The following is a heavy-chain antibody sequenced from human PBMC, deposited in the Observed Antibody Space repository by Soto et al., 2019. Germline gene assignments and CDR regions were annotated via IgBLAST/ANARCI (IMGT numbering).Heavy chain of an antibody. V-gene: IGHV4-31*03. D-gene: IGHD6-19*01. Sequence: SETLSLTCTVSGGSISSGGYYWSWIRQHPGKGLEWIGYIYYSGSTYYNPSLKSRVTISVDTSKNQFSLKLSSVTAADTAVYYCAIFPKRHSSGWYGEPCYYYGMDVWGQGTTVTVSS. CDR3: AIFPKRHSSGWYGEPCYYYGMDV. CDR2: IYYSGST. J-gene: IGHJ6*02. CDR1: GGSISSGGYY.